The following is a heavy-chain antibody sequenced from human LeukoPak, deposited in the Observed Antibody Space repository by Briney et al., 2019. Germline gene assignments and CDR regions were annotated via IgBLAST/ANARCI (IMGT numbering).Heavy chain of an antibody. D-gene: IGHD3-22*01. J-gene: IGHJ4*02. Sequence: SETLSLTCTVSGGSISSYYWGWIRQAPGKGLEWIGSIYYSGNTYYNSSLKSRVTISIDTSKNLFSLRLSSVTAADTAVYYCARNWDDSSGYGFDYWGQGTVVTVSS. CDR3: ARNWDDSSGYGFDY. CDR2: IYYSGNT. V-gene: IGHV4-39*07. CDR1: GGSISSYY.